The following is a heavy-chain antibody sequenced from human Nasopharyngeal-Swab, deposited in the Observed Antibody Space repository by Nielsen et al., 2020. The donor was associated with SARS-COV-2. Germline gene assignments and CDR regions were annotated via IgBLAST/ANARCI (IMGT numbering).Heavy chain of an antibody. Sequence: GESLKISCAASGFTLSSYSMNWVRQAPGKGLEWVSSISSSSSYIFYADSVKGRFTISRDNAKNSLYLQMNSLRVEDTAVYYCARVGWWFHYYFDYWGQGTLVTVSS. CDR1: GFTLSSYS. D-gene: IGHD2-15*01. CDR2: ISSSSSYI. CDR3: ARVGWWFHYYFDY. V-gene: IGHV3-21*01. J-gene: IGHJ4*02.